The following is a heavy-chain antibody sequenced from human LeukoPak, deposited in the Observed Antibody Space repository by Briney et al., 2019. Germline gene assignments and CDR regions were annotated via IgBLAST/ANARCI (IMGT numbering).Heavy chain of an antibody. V-gene: IGHV5-51*01. Sequence: GESLKLSCKGSGYSFTSYWIGWVRQMPGEGLEWMGIIYPGDSDTRYSPSFQGQATISADKSISTAYLQWSSLKASDTAMYYWARLVAGTNYFDYWGQGTLVTVSS. J-gene: IGHJ4*02. CDR1: GYSFTSYW. CDR3: ARLVAGTNYFDY. CDR2: IYPGDSDT. D-gene: IGHD6-19*01.